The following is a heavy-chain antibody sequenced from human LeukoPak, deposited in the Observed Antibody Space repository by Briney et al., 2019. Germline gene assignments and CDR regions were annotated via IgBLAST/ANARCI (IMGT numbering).Heavy chain of an antibody. CDR2: ISSSSSYI. D-gene: IGHD1-26*01. CDR3: ARTFNSGSYYPYWYFDL. Sequence: GSLRLSCAASGFTFSSYSMNWVRQAPGKGLEWVSSISSSSSYIYYADSVKGRFTISRDNAKNSLYLQMNSLRAEDTAVYYCARTFNSGSYYPYWYFDLWGRGTLVTVSS. J-gene: IGHJ2*01. CDR1: GFTFSSYS. V-gene: IGHV3-21*04.